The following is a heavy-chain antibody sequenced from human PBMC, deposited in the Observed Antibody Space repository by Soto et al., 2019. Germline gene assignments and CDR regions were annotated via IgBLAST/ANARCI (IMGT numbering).Heavy chain of an antibody. D-gene: IGHD3-22*01. CDR2: ISSSSSFR. CDR1: GFTFTNNN. J-gene: IGHJ4*02. CDR3: ARDPPLSVLVVVATDDF. V-gene: IGHV3-21*01. Sequence: PGWSLRLSCVASGFTFTNNNMNWARQAPGKGLEWVSSISSSSSFRSYADSVKGRFSISRDNDKKLVYLQMDSLRAEDTAVYYCARDPPLSVLVVVATDDFWGQGTLVTVSS.